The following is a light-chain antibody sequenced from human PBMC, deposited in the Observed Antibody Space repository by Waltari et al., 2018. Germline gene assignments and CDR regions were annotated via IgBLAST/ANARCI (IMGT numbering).Light chain of an antibody. CDR1: QSVSSN. CDR3: QHYNNWPPYT. J-gene: IGKJ2*01. CDR2: DAS. V-gene: IGKV3-15*01. Sequence: EIVLTQSPATLSVSPGEGATLSCRASQSVSSNLAWYQQKPGQAPRLLSYDASTRATGIPARFSGSGSGTEFTLTISSLQSEDFAVYYCQHYNNWPPYTFGQGSKLDIK.